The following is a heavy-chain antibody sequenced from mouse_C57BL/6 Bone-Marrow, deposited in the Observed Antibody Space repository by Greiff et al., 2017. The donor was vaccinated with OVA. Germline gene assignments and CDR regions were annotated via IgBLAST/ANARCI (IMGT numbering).Heavy chain of an antibody. CDR3: ASYDGYYAMDY. Sequence: EVHLVESGGGLVKPGGSLKLSCAASGFTFSDYGMHWVRQAPEKGLEWVAYISSGSSTIYYADTVKGRFTISRDNAKNTLFLQMTSLRSEDTAMYYCASYDGYYAMDYWGQGTSVTVSS. CDR2: ISSGSSTI. CDR1: GFTFSDYG. V-gene: IGHV5-17*01. J-gene: IGHJ4*01. D-gene: IGHD2-12*01.